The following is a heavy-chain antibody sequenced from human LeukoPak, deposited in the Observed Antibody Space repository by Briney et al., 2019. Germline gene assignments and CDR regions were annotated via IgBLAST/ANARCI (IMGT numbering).Heavy chain of an antibody. CDR2: ISASSGST. D-gene: IGHD2-2*01. V-gene: IGHV3-23*01. J-gene: IGHJ4*02. CDR1: GFTFSSYA. CDR3: AKGYCSSTNCKESFFDY. Sequence: GGSLRLSCAASGFTFSSYAMNWVRQAPGKGLEWVSTISASSGSTYYFVKGRFTISRDNSKNTLYLQMNSLRAEDTAVYYCAKGYCSSTNCKESFFDYWGQGTLVTVSS.